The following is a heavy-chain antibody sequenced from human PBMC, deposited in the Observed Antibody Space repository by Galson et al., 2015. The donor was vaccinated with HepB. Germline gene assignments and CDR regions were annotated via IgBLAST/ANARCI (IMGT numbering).Heavy chain of an antibody. CDR1: GFTFSSYA. Sequence: SLRLSCAASGFTFSSYAMHWVRQAPGKGLEWVAVISYDGSNKYYADSVKGRFTISRDNSKNTLYLQMNSLRAEDTAVYYCARSTSAAGTVVEYFQHWGQGTLVTVSS. CDR2: ISYDGSNK. V-gene: IGHV3-30*04. J-gene: IGHJ1*01. D-gene: IGHD6-13*01. CDR3: ARSTSAAGTVVEYFQH.